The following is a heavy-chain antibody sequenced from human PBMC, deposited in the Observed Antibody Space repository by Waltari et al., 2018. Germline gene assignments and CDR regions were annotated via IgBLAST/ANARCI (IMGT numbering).Heavy chain of an antibody. Sequence: VQLVESGGGVVQPGGSLRLSCAASGFTFSSYGMHWVRQAPGKGLVWVSRIKSDGTITAYADAVKGRFTISRDKAKNKVYLQMNSLGAEDTAVYYCVKSDWFDPWGQGTLVTVSS. CDR3: VKSDWFDP. V-gene: IGHV3-74*02. CDR1: GFTFSSYG. CDR2: IKSDGTIT. J-gene: IGHJ5*02.